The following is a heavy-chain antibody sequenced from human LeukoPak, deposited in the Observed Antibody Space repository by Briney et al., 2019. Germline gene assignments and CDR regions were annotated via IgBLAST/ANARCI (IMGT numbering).Heavy chain of an antibody. D-gene: IGHD4-23*01. CDR3: TRDRWGKYYFDY. CDR1: GFHFSDFY. Sequence: GGSLRLSCAVSGFHFSDFYMSWIRQAPGRGLEWGSYISSSGDIIYYADSLKGRFTISRDNAKNPLYLQMNSLRVEDTAVYYCTRDRWGKYYFDYWGRGILVTVSS. J-gene: IGHJ4*01. CDR2: ISSSGDII. V-gene: IGHV3-11*01.